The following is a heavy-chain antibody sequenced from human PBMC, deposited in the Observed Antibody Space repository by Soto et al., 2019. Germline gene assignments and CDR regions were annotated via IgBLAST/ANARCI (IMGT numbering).Heavy chain of an antibody. CDR2: ISSNEYYT. Sequence: EVLLVESGGGLVQPGGSLRLSCAASGFTFSSYAMYCVRQAPGKGLEYVSAISSNEYYTYYANSVKDRFTISRDNSKNTLYLQMGSLRAEDMAVYYCARDYGMDVWGQGTTVTVSS. CDR1: GFTFSSYA. J-gene: IGHJ6*02. V-gene: IGHV3-64*01. CDR3: ARDYGMDV.